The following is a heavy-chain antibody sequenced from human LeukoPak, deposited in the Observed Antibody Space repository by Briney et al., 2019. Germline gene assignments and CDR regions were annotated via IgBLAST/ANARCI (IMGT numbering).Heavy chain of an antibody. CDR2: MSYDGSTK. Sequence: PGGSLRLSCATSGFTFSNYALHWVRQAPGKGLEWVAVMSYDGSTKYYSVSVRGRFTISRDDSKNTLYLQMNSLRAEDSAIYYCTRGYTAMSLADAFDIWGQGTVVTVSS. J-gene: IGHJ3*02. V-gene: IGHV3-30-3*01. CDR3: TRGYTAMSLADAFDI. D-gene: IGHD5-18*01. CDR1: GFTFSNYA.